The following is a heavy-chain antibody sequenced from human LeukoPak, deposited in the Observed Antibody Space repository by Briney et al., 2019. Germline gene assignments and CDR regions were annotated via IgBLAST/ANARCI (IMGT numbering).Heavy chain of an antibody. CDR1: GFTFSSYA. D-gene: IGHD6-13*01. CDR3: AKGGATPGPYSSSWYLTAFFDY. Sequence: LSGGSLRLSCAASGFTFSSYAMSWVRQAPGKGLEWVSAISGSSGSTYYADSVKGRFTISRDNSKNTLYLQMNSLRAEDTAVYYCAKGGATPGPYSSSWYLTAFFDYWGQGTLVTVSS. J-gene: IGHJ4*02. CDR2: ISGSSGST. V-gene: IGHV3-23*01.